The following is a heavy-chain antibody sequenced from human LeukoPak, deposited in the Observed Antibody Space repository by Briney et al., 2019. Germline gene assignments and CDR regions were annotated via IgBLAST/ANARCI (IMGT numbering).Heavy chain of an antibody. CDR1: GGSMTSYY. J-gene: IGHJ5*02. V-gene: IGHV4-59*01. Sequence: KPSETLSLTCTVSGGSMTSYYWSWLRQPPGKGLEWIGYIYYSGSTNYHPSLKSRVTISVDTSKNQFSLKLSSVTAADTAMYYCARESEVVRNRIWFDPWGQGTLVTVSS. CDR3: ARESEVVRNRIWFDP. D-gene: IGHD2-15*01. CDR2: IYYSGST.